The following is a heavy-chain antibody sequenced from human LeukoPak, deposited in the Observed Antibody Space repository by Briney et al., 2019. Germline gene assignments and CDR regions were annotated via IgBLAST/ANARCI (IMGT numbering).Heavy chain of an antibody. V-gene: IGHV3-21*01. CDR1: GFTFTTYS. Sequence: GGTLRLSCAASGFTFTTYSMTWVRQAPGKGLEWVSSISSSSSYIYYADSVKGRFTISRDNAKNSLFLQMNSLRAEDTAVYFCARATWDPNYYYYMDVWGKGTTVTISS. D-gene: IGHD1-26*01. CDR2: ISSSSSYI. J-gene: IGHJ6*03. CDR3: ARATWDPNYYYYMDV.